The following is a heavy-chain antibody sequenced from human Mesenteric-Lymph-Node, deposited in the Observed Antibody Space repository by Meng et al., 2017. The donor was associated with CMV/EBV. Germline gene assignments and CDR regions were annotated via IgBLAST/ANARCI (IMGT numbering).Heavy chain of an antibody. CDR3: TNSVGQWLKWFAP. J-gene: IGHJ5*02. CDR1: GFNFSKYE. D-gene: IGHD5-12*01. V-gene: IGHV3-48*03. CDR2: ITSSGDRT. Sequence: GGSLRLSCAASGFNFSKYEMNWVRQAPRKGLEWLSYITSSGDRTYYAYSVKGRFTVSIDNAKNSLYLHMDSLRDEDTDLYYCTNSVGQWLKWFAPWGQGTQVTVSS.